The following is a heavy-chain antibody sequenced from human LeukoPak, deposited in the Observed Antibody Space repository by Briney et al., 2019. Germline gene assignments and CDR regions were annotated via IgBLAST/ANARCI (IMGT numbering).Heavy chain of an antibody. V-gene: IGHV4-39*01. D-gene: IGHD3-10*01. Sequence: SETLSLTCTVSGGSISSSSYYWGWIRQPPGKGLEWIGSIYRSGSTYYNPSLKSRVTISVDTSKHQFSLKLSSVTAADTAVYYCARQYYYGSGFDYWGQGTLVTVSS. CDR1: GGSISSSSYY. CDR3: ARQYYYGSGFDY. CDR2: IYRSGST. J-gene: IGHJ4*02.